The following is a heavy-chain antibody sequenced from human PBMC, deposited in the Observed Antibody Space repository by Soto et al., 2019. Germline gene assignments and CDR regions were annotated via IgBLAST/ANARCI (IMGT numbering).Heavy chain of an antibody. Sequence: KVSCKASGGTFSSYAISWVRQAPGQGLGWMGGIIPVFGTGIYAQKFQGRVTITADKSTNTAYMELSSLRSEDTAVYFCARVGGTGGYTYGLDYWGQGTLVTVSS. J-gene: IGHJ4*02. CDR3: ARVGGTGGYTYGLDY. CDR1: GGTFSSYA. V-gene: IGHV1-69*06. D-gene: IGHD5-18*01. CDR2: IIPVFGTG.